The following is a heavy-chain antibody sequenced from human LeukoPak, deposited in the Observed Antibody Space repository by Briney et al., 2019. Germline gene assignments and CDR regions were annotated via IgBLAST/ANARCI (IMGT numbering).Heavy chain of an antibody. CDR1: GFAFRNHA. D-gene: IGHD3-22*01. J-gene: IGHJ4*02. CDR3: ATTSSGYSLREFDY. Sequence: QPGGSLRLSCVASGFAFRNHAMNWVRQAPGKGLEWVSVLSGSGHRRYYADSVKGRFTISRDDAKNSLYLQMNSLRAEDTAVYYCATTSSGYSLREFDYWGQGTLVTVSS. V-gene: IGHV3-23*01. CDR2: LSGSGHRR.